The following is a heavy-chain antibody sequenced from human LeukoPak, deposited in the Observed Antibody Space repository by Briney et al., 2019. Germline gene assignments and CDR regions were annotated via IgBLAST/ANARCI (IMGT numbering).Heavy chain of an antibody. CDR3: ARSGSVVRGVFFDY. D-gene: IGHD3-10*01. V-gene: IGHV3-66*01. Sequence: GGSLRLSCAASGFTVNNEYMYWVRQAPGRGLECVSLIYADGRRFYSDSVKDRFTISRDNSRNTLDLQMDSLRAEDTAVYYCARSGSVVRGVFFDYWGQGTLVTVSS. CDR2: IYADGRR. CDR1: GFTVNNEY. J-gene: IGHJ4*02.